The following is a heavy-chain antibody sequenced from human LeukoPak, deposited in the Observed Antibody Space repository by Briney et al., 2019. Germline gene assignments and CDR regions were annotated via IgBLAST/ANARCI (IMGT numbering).Heavy chain of an antibody. CDR3: AGDRIYGSGSYFYYGMDV. CDR2: IYHSGST. Sequence: SETLSLTCAVSGYSISSGYYWGWIRQPPGKGLEWIGSIYHSGSTYYNPSLKSRVTISVDTSKNHFSLKLSSVTAADTAVYYCAGDRIYGSGSYFYYGMDVWGKGTTVTVSS. CDR1: GYSISSGYY. D-gene: IGHD3-10*01. V-gene: IGHV4-38-2*02. J-gene: IGHJ6*04.